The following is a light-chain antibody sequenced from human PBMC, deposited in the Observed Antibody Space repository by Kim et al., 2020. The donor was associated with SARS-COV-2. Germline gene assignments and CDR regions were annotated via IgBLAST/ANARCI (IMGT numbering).Light chain of an antibody. CDR1: QSVSPY. CDR2: DAS. Sequence: EIVLTQSPATLSLSPGERATLSCRASQSVSPYLSWYQQKPGQAPRLLIYDASKRATGIPARFSGSGSGTDFTLTISSLEPDDFAVYYCQLRTTWLTSGGGTKVDIK. J-gene: IGKJ4*01. CDR3: QLRTTWLT. V-gene: IGKV3-11*01.